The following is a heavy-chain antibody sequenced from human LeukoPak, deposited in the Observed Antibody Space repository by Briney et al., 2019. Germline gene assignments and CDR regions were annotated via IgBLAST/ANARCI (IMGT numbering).Heavy chain of an antibody. D-gene: IGHD3-22*01. CDR3: ACLTTADAFDI. V-gene: IGHV4-61*01. CDR1: GASISSDNYY. CDR2: IYGSGST. J-gene: IGHJ3*02. Sequence: SETLSLTCTVSGASISSDNYYWSWIRQPPGKGLEWIGYIYGSGSTNYNPSLKSRVTISVDTSKNQFSLKLSSVTAADTAVYYCACLTTADAFDIWGQGTMVTVSS.